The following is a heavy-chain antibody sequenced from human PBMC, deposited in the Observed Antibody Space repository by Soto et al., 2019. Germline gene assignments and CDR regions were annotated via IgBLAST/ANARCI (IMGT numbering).Heavy chain of an antibody. J-gene: IGHJ5*02. CDR2: INAGNGNT. Sequence: ASVKVSCKASGYTFTSYAMHWVRQAPGQRLEWMGWINAGNGNTKYSQKFQGRVTITRDTSASTAYMELSSLRSEDTAVYYCARDRSPPSLGYCSSTSCYEGTWFDPWGQGTLVTVSS. CDR3: ARDRSPPSLGYCSSTSCYEGTWFDP. D-gene: IGHD2-2*01. V-gene: IGHV1-3*01. CDR1: GYTFTSYA.